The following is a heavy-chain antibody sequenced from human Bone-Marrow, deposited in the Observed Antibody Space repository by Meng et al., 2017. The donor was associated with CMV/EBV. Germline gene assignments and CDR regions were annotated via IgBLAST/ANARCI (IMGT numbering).Heavy chain of an antibody. D-gene: IGHD3-3*01. J-gene: IGHJ6*02. CDR2: IWYDGSNK. CDR3: AKGDRPYYDFWSGYGVGYYYYGMDV. CDR1: GFTFSSYG. Sequence: GESLKISCAASGFTFSSYGMHWVRQAPGKGLEWVAVIWYDGSNKYYADSVKGRFTISRDNSKNTLYLQMNSLRAEDTAVYCCAKGDRPYYDFWSGYGVGYYYYGMDVWGQGTTVTVSS. V-gene: IGHV3-33*06.